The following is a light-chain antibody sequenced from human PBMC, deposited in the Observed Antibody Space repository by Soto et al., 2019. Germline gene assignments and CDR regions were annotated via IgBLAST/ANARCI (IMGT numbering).Light chain of an antibody. J-gene: IGKJ1*01. CDR2: GAS. CDR3: QQYGSSPRT. Sequence: EIVLTQSPGTLSMSPGERATLSCRASQTVSSSSLAWYQQKPGQAPRLLIFGASTRAAGFPDRFSGSGSGTDFTLTINRLEPEDFAVYYCQQYGSSPRTFGQGTKVDI. V-gene: IGKV3-20*01. CDR1: QTVSSSS.